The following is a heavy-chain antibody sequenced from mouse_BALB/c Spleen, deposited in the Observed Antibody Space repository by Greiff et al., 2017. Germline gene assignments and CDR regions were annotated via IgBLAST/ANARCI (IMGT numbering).Heavy chain of an antibody. J-gene: IGHJ3*01. V-gene: IGHV5-12-1*01. CDR2: ISSGGGST. CDR3: ARHRTTATGWFAC. D-gene: IGHD1-2*01. Sequence: EVMLVESGGGLVKPGGSLKLSCAASGFAFSSYDMSWVRQTPEKRLEWVAYISSGGGSTYYPDTVKGRFTISRDNAKNTLYLQMSSLKSEDTAMYYCARHRTTATGWFACWGQGTLVTVSA. CDR1: GFAFSSYD.